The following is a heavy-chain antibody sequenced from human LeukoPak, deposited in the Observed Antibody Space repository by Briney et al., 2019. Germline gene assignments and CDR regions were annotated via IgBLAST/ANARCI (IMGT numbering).Heavy chain of an antibody. CDR3: ARDRGGENYYDSSPHFDY. CDR1: GFTFSDYY. D-gene: IGHD3-22*01. V-gene: IGHV3-11*01. CDR2: ISSSGSTI. J-gene: IGHJ4*02. Sequence: GGSLRLSCAASGFTFSDYYMSWIRQAPGKGLEWVSYISSSGSTIYYADSVKGRFTISRDNAKNSLYLQMNSRRAEDTAVYYCARDRGGENYYDSSPHFDYWGQGTLVTVSS.